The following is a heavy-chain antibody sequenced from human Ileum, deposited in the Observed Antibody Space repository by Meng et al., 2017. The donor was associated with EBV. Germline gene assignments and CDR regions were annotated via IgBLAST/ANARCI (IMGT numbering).Heavy chain of an antibody. Sequence: QPQVQVSGPGLAKVSDTLPLTFTFPVYRICNSTYYWGGVRQPPGKGLEWIAIIYRSGGTYNHPSLKRRVTISLDKSKNQFSLMLTSVTAEDTAVYYCARDPAYPRGLFDSWGQGTLVTVSS. CDR3: ARDPAYPRGLFDS. D-gene: IGHD3-10*01. J-gene: IGHJ4*02. V-gene: IGHV4-39*07. CDR2: IYRSGGT. CDR1: VYRICNSTYY.